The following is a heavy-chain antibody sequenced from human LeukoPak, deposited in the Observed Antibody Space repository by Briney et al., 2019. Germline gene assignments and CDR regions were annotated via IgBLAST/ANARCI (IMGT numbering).Heavy chain of an antibody. CDR2: VDVDGTST. V-gene: IGHV3-74*01. Sequence: PGGSLRLSCAASGFSFRSHWMHWVRQVSGKGLVWVSRVDVDGTSTAYADSVKGRFTISRDNSKNTLYLQMNSLRAEDTAVYYCAKEIMVRGVIDYWGQGTLVTVSS. CDR1: GFSFRSHW. D-gene: IGHD3-10*01. CDR3: AKEIMVRGVIDY. J-gene: IGHJ4*02.